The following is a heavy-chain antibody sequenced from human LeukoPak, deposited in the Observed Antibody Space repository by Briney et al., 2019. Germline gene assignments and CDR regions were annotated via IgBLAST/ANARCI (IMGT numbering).Heavy chain of an antibody. Sequence: SETLSLTCSVSGGSMSTSSYYWVWIRQPPGKGLEWIGEINHSGSTYYNPSLKSRVTISVDTSKNQFSLKLSSVTAADTAVYYCAREVATISREYYFDNWGQGTLVTVSS. V-gene: IGHV4-39*07. CDR3: AREVATISREYYFDN. J-gene: IGHJ4*02. CDR1: GGSMSTSSYY. D-gene: IGHD5-12*01. CDR2: INHSGST.